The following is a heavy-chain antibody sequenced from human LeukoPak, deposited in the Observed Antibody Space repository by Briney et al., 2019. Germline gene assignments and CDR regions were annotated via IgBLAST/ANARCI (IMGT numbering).Heavy chain of an antibody. Sequence: PSETLSLTCTVSGGSISSSSYYWGWIRQPPGKGLEWIGEINHSGSTNYNPSLKSRVTISVDTSKNQFSLKLSSVTAADTAVYYCARKGLITMVRGVRYSYFDYWGQGTLVTVSS. CDR1: GGSISSSSYY. CDR3: ARKGLITMVRGVRYSYFDY. J-gene: IGHJ4*02. CDR2: INHSGST. V-gene: IGHV4-39*07. D-gene: IGHD3-10*01.